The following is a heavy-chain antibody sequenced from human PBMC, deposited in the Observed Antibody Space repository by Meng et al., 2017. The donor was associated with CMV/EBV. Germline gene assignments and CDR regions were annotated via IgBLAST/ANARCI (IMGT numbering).Heavy chain of an antibody. Sequence: ESLKISCTVSGGSVSSGSYYWSWIRQPPGKGLEWIGYIYYSGSTNYNPSLKSRVTISVDTSKNQFSLKLSSVTAADTAVYYCASSVNYDFWSGDAFDIWGQGIMVTVSS. D-gene: IGHD3-3*01. CDR2: IYYSGST. CDR3: ASSVNYDFWSGDAFDI. CDR1: GGSVSSGSYY. V-gene: IGHV4-61*01. J-gene: IGHJ3*02.